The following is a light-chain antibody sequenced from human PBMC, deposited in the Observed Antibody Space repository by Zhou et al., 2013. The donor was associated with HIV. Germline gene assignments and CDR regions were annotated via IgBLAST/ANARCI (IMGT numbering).Light chain of an antibody. J-gene: IGKJ1*01. V-gene: IGKV1-5*03. CDR2: KAS. Sequence: DIQMTQSPSTLSASVGDRVSITCRASQSISTWVAWYQQKPGKVPKLLIYKASRLESGVASRFSGSGSGTEFILTISSLQPGDFATYYCHQFDSFPWTFGQGTKVEIK. CDR3: HQFDSFPWT. CDR1: QSISTW.